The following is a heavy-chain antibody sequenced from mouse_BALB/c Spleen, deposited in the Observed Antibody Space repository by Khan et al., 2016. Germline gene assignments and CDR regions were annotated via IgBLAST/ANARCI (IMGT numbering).Heavy chain of an antibody. D-gene: IGHD1-1*01. J-gene: IGHJ2*01. V-gene: IGHV1-87*01. CDR2: IYPGDGDP. Sequence: VQLQESGAELARPGASVKLSCKASGYTFTSYWMQWVKQRPGQGLEWIGAIYPGDGDPRYTQKFKGKATLTADKSSSTAYMQLSSLASEDSAVYYCASYYGSSYDYFDYWGQGTTLTVSS. CDR1: GYTFTSYW. CDR3: ASYYGSSYDYFDY.